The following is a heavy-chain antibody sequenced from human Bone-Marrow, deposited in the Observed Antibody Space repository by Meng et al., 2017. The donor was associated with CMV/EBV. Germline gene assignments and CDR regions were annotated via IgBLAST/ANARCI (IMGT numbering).Heavy chain of an antibody. Sequence: ASVKVSCKASGYTFTSYGISWVRQAPGQGLEWMGWISAYNGNTNYAQKLQGRVTMTRDTSISTAYMELSRLRSDDTAVYYCARDRDWIYAASNYYYYYGMDVWGQGTTVTVSS. D-gene: IGHD2-2*03. CDR2: ISAYNGNT. J-gene: IGHJ6*02. CDR1: GYTFTSYG. V-gene: IGHV1-18*01. CDR3: ARDRDWIYAASNYYYYYGMDV.